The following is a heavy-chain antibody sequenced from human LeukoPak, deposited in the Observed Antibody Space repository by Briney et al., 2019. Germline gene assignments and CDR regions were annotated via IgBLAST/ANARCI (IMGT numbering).Heavy chain of an antibody. CDR3: AARVKDRSGYLGAFDI. D-gene: IGHD3-22*01. J-gene: IGHJ3*02. CDR2: IFIGGST. V-gene: IGHV3-66*01. Sequence: PGGSLRLSCAASGFTFSSYWMHWVRQAPGKGLEWVSIIFIGGSTYYADSVKGRFTISRDNSKNTLYLQMNSLRAEDTAVYYCAARVKDRSGYLGAFDIWGQGTMVTVSS. CDR1: GFTFSSYW.